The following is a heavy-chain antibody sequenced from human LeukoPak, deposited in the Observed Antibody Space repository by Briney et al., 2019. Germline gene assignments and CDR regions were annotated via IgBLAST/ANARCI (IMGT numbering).Heavy chain of an antibody. CDR3: AKGNWRYFDY. D-gene: IGHD1-1*01. CDR1: GFTFSDHY. V-gene: IGHV3-11*05. CDR2: ISSSSTYT. Sequence: GGSLRLSCAASGFTFSDHYMSWIRQAPGKGLEWVSYISSSSTYTNYADSVKGRFTISRDNSKNTLYLQMNSLGADDTAVYYCAKGNWRYFDYWGQGTLVTVSS. J-gene: IGHJ4*02.